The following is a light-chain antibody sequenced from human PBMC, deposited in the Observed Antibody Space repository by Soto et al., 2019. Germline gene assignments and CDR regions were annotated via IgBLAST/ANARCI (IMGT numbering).Light chain of an antibody. Sequence: VLTQAPGTLSLSPGKRSTLSCRASQSVSNFLAWYQQKPGQAPRLLIYDTSNRATGIPARFSGSGSGTDFTLTISSLEPEDFAVYYCHQRSNWPQITFGQGTRLEI. J-gene: IGKJ5*01. CDR3: HQRSNWPQIT. CDR1: QSVSNF. CDR2: DTS. V-gene: IGKV3-11*01.